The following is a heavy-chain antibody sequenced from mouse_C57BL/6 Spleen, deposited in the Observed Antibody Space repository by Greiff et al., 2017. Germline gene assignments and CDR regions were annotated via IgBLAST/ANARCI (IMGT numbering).Heavy chain of an antibody. V-gene: IGHV1-82*01. CDR2: IYPGDGDT. J-gene: IGHJ3*01. D-gene: IGHD3-3*01. CDR3: ARSRDRGFAY. CDR1: GYAFSSSW. Sequence: QVQLQQSGPELVKPGASVKISCKASGYAFSSSWMNWVKQRPGKGLEWIGRIYPGDGDTNYNGKFKGKATLTADKSSSTAYMQLSSLTSEDSAVYFCARSRDRGFAYWGQGTLVTVSA.